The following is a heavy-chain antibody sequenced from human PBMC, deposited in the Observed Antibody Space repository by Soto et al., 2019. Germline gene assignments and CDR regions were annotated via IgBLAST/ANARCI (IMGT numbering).Heavy chain of an antibody. V-gene: IGHV3-7*01. CDR2: MKQDDSGK. D-gene: IGHD3-10*01. Sequence: EVQLVESGGTLVEPGGSMRLSCAASGLTVSSPWMSWVRQAPGKGLEWVVNMKQDDSGKYDLESGKDRFTISRDNTKNSLELQTNILRAEHTAVYDCTREYYCRGTTREWGEGTLVTVSS. CDR1: GLTVSSPW. CDR3: TREYYCRGTTRE. J-gene: IGHJ4*02.